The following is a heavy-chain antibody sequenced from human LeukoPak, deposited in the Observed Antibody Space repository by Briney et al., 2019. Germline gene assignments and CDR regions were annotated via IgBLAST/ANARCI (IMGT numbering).Heavy chain of an antibody. D-gene: IGHD6-13*01. CDR3: ARSQYSSSWRTGFDY. Sequence: SETLSLTCTVSGGSISSYYWSWIRQPPGKGLEWIGYIYYSGSTNYNPSLKSRVTISVDTSKNQFSLKLSSVTAADTAVCYCARSQYSSSWRTGFDYWGQGTLVTVSS. CDR1: GGSISSYY. J-gene: IGHJ4*02. V-gene: IGHV4-59*01. CDR2: IYYSGST.